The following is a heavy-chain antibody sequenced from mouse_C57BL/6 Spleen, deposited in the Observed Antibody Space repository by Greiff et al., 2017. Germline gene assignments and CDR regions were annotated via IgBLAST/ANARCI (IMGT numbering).Heavy chain of an antibody. V-gene: IGHV1-75*01. CDR3: ARSAITTVVATPFDY. D-gene: IGHD1-1*01. CDR1: GYTFTDYY. J-gene: IGHJ2*01. CDR2: IFPGSGST. Sequence: QVQLQQSGPELVKPGASVKISCKASGYTFTDYYINWVKQRPGQGLEWIGWIFPGSGSTYYNEKFKGKATLTVDKSSSTAYMLLSSLTSEDSAVYFCARSAITTVVATPFDYWGQGTTLTVSS.